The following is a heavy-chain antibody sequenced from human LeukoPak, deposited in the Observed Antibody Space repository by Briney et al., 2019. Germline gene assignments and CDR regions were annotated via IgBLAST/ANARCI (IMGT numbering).Heavy chain of an antibody. CDR2: IYHSGST. J-gene: IGHJ4*02. V-gene: IGHV4-4*02. CDR1: GGSISSSNW. CDR3: ARHGVSRLRYFDWASYYFDY. D-gene: IGHD3-9*01. Sequence: SETLSLTCAVSGGSISSSNWWSWVRQPPGKGLEWIGEIYHSGSTNYNPSLKSRVTISVDKSKNQFSLKLSSVTAADTAVYYCARHGVSRLRYFDWASYYFDYWGQGTLVTVSS.